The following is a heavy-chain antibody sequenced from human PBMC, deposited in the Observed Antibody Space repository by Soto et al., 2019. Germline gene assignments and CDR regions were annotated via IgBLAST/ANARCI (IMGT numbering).Heavy chain of an antibody. Sequence: TGGSLRLSCAASGFTVSSNYMSWVRQDPGKGLEWVSVIYSGGSTYYADSVKGRFTISRDNSKNTLYLQMNSLRAEDTAVYYCARVYSSSSDARAFDIWGQGTMVTVSS. D-gene: IGHD6-6*01. V-gene: IGHV3-66*01. CDR3: ARVYSSSSDARAFDI. CDR2: IYSGGST. CDR1: GFTVSSNY. J-gene: IGHJ3*02.